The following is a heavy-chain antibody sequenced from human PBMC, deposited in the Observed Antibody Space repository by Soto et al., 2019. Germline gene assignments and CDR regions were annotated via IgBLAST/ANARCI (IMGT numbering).Heavy chain of an antibody. Sequence: SETLSLTCTVYGGSISSSSYYWGWIRQPPGKGLEWIGSIYYSGSTYYNPSLKSRVTISVDTSKNQFSLKLSSVTAADTAVYYCARHWLYDIYAGYYTTLGGFDPWGQGT. J-gene: IGHJ5*02. D-gene: IGHD3-9*01. V-gene: IGHV4-39*01. CDR1: GGSISSSSYY. CDR3: ARHWLYDIYAGYYTTLGGFDP. CDR2: IYYSGST.